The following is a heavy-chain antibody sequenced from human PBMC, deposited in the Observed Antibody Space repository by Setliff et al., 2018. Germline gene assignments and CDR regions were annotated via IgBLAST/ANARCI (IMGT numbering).Heavy chain of an antibody. CDR3: AGYQGSGSNYKVVNWFDP. CDR1: GGSFSDYY. Sequence: SETLSLTCEVSGGSFSDYYWSWIRQSPGKGLEWLGDFNRTRKIDYSPSLKSRLTISVDTSKKQFSLHLNSVTAADTAMYYCAGYQGSGSNYKVVNWFDPWGQGTLVTVSS. V-gene: IGHV4-34*01. CDR2: FNRTRKI. J-gene: IGHJ5*02. D-gene: IGHD3-10*01.